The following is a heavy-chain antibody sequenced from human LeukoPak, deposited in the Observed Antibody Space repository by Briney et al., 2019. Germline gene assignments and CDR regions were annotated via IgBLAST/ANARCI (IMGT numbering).Heavy chain of an antibody. CDR2: IYYSGST. CDR3: ARRVTMIVVVKRRYSAFDI. D-gene: IGHD3-22*01. J-gene: IGHJ3*02. V-gene: IGHV4-59*12. Sequence: SETLSLTCTVSGGSISSYYWSWIRQPPGKGLEWIGYIYYSGSTNYNPSLKSRVTISVDTSKNQFSLELSSVTAADTAVYYCARRVTMIVVVKRRYSAFDIWGQGTMVTVSS. CDR1: GGSISSYY.